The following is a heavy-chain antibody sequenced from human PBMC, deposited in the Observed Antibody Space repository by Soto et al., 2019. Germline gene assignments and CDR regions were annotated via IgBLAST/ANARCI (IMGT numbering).Heavy chain of an antibody. D-gene: IGHD5-12*01. J-gene: IGHJ6*02. CDR1: GFTFSSYA. CDR2: ISYDGSSK. Sequence: QVQLVESGGGVVQPGRSLRLSCAASGFTFSSYAMHWVRQAPGKGLVRVAVISYDGSSKYYADSVKGRFTISRDTSQDPLCLQMDSLRADDTAVYSCASHYYRISSGYGFSMDVWGQGPTVSVSS. V-gene: IGHV3-30-3*01. CDR3: ASHYYRISSGYGFSMDV.